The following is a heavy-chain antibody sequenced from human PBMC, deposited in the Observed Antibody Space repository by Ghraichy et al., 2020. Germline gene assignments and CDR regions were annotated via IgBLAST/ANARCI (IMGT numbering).Heavy chain of an antibody. Sequence: SETLSLTCAVSGYSISSGYYWGWIRQPPGKGLEWIGSIYHSGSTYYNPSFKSRVTISVDTSKNQFSLKLSSVTAADTAVYYCARANITMIVVVIEFWGQDTLVTVSS. CDR1: GYSISSGYY. CDR3: ARANITMIVVVIEF. CDR2: IYHSGST. V-gene: IGHV4-38-2*01. D-gene: IGHD3-22*01. J-gene: IGHJ1*01.